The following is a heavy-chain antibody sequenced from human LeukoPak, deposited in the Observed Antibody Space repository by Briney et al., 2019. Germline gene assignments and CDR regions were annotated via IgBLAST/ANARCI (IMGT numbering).Heavy chain of an antibody. Sequence: GGSLRLSCAASGFTFSSYGMHWVRQAPGKGLEWVAVISYDGSNKYYADSVKGRFTISRDNSKNTLYLQMNSLRAEDTAVYYCARCSGGSCYSGDYWGQGTLVTVSS. CDR3: ARCSGGSCYSGDY. J-gene: IGHJ4*02. V-gene: IGHV3-30*03. CDR2: ISYDGSNK. CDR1: GFTFSSYG. D-gene: IGHD2-15*01.